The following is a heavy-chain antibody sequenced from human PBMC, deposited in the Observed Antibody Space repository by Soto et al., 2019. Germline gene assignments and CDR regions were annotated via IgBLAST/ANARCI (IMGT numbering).Heavy chain of an antibody. Sequence: GSLRLSCAASGFTFSSYAMHWVRQAPGKGLEWVAVISYDGSNKYYADSVKGRFTISRDNSKNTLYLQMNSLRAEDTAVYYCARELYYYGSGLTPNYYYYGMDVWGQGTTVTVSS. CDR1: GFTFSSYA. J-gene: IGHJ6*02. V-gene: IGHV3-30-3*01. CDR2: ISYDGSNK. CDR3: ARELYYYGSGLTPNYYYYGMDV. D-gene: IGHD3-10*01.